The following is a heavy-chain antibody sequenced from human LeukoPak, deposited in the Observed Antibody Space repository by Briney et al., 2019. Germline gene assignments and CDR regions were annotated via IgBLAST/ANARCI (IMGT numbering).Heavy chain of an antibody. CDR1: GGSISSYY. CDR2: IYYSGST. CDR3: ARETSWRNYYYMDV. D-gene: IGHD5-24*01. V-gene: IGHV4-59*01. J-gene: IGHJ6*03. Sequence: SETLSLTCTVSGGSISSYYWSWVRQPPGKGLEWIGYIYYSGSTNYNPSLKSRVTISVDTSKNQFSLKLSSVTAADTAVYYCARETSWRNYYYMDVWGKGATVTISS.